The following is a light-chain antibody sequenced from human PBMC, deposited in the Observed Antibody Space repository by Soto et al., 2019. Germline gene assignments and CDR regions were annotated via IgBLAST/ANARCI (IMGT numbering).Light chain of an antibody. CDR2: DVN. Sequence: QSALTQPRSVSGSPGQSVTISCTGASSDVRGYNYVSWYRQYPGKAPQLIIYDVNYRPSGVPDRFSGSQSGNRASLTISGLQADDEADYYCCSYTGNYTWVFGGGTKLTVL. V-gene: IGLV2-11*01. J-gene: IGLJ3*02. CDR3: CSYTGNYTWV. CDR1: SSDVRGYNY.